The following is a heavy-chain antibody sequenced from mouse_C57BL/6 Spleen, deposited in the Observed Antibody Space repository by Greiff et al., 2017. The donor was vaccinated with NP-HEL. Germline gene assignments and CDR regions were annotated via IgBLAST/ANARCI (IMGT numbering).Heavy chain of an antibody. CDR2: IDPSDSYT. V-gene: IGHV1-69*01. CDR1: GYTFTSYW. CDR3: ARGIYDGYYWFAY. J-gene: IGHJ3*01. D-gene: IGHD2-3*01. Sequence: VQLQQSGAELVMPGASVKLSCKASGYTFTSYWMHWVKQRPGQGLEWIGEIDPSDSYTNYNQKFKGKSTLTVDKSSSTAYMQLSSLTSEDSAVYYCARGIYDGYYWFAYWGQGTLVTVSA.